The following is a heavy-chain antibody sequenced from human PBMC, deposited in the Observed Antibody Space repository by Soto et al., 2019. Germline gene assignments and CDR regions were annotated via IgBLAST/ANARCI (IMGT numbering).Heavy chain of an antibody. D-gene: IGHD5-18*01. V-gene: IGHV1-18*01. CDR1: GYTFTSYG. CDR2: ISAYNGNT. CDR3: ARGGLTVDTAMGVGK. J-gene: IGHJ4*02. Sequence: ASVKVSCKASGYTFTSYGISWVRQAPGQGLEWMGWISAYNGNTNYAQKLQGRDTMTTDTSTSTAYMELRSLRSDDTAVYYCARGGLTVDTAMGVGKWGQGTLVTVSS.